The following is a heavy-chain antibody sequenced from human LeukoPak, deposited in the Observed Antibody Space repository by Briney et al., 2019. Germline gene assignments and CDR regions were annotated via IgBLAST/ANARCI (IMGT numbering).Heavy chain of an antibody. CDR2: IYHSGST. Sequence: SETLSLTRTVSGDSISSYYWSWIRQPPGKGLEWIGYIYHSGSTNYNPSLKSRVTISADTSKDQFSLKLASVTAADTAAYYCATGYSSTWYYFDHWGQGTLVTVSS. J-gene: IGHJ4*02. D-gene: IGHD6-13*01. CDR1: GDSISSYY. CDR3: ATGYSSTWYYFDH. V-gene: IGHV4-59*01.